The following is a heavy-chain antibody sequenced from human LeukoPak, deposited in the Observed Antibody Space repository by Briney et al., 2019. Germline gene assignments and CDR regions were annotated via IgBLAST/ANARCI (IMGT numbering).Heavy chain of an antibody. CDR2: ISGFNDRP. CDR3: ARDSGGAGSDPH. V-gene: IGHV1-18*04. J-gene: IGHJ4*02. Sequence: ASVKVSCKTSGYTFVNYGISWLRQAPGQGIEWLGWISGFNDRPNYAQKVQGRLTVTTDASTRTAYMELRSLTSDDTAMYYCARDSGGAGSDPHWGQGTLVTVSS. CDR1: GYTFVNYG. D-gene: IGHD3-10*01.